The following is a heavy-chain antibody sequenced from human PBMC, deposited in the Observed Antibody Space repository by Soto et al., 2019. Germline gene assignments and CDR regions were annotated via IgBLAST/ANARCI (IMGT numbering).Heavy chain of an antibody. J-gene: IGHJ4*02. CDR3: ARGNGIYRGSPDY. V-gene: IGHV1-8*01. Sequence: QVQLVQSGAEVKKPGASVKASCRASGYTFTSYDINWGRQASGQGLEWMGGMNPNSGNTAYAQKFQGRVTMTRDTSLSTAYMELSTLRSEDTAVYYCARGNGIYRGSPDYWGQGTLVTVSS. CDR2: MNPNSGNT. D-gene: IGHD5-12*01. CDR1: GYTFTSYD.